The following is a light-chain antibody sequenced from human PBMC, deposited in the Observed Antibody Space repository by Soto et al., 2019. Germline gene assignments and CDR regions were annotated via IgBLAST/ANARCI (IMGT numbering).Light chain of an antibody. CDR1: QSVSSF. J-gene: IGKJ4*01. Sequence: ELVLTQSPATLSLSPGERATLSCKASQSVSSFLAWYQQKPGQAPRLLIYDVSSRATGSPTRFSGSGSGTDFTLTISSLEPEDFAVYYCQQRINWPLTFGGGTKVEIK. V-gene: IGKV3-11*01. CDR2: DVS. CDR3: QQRINWPLT.